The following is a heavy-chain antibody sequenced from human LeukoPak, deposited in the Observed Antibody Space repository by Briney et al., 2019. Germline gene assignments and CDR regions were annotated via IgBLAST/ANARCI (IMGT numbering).Heavy chain of an antibody. CDR1: GGSINSY. D-gene: IGHD4-17*01. V-gene: IGHV4-4*07. Sequence: SETLSLTCTVSGGSINSYWSWIRQPAGKGLEWIGRISGSGITTYNPSLKSRLSISIDTSKNQFSLKLMSVTAADTAVYYCARDSVTTGEVKFDPWGQGTLVTVSS. J-gene: IGHJ5*02. CDR2: ISGSGIT. CDR3: ARDSVTTGEVKFDP.